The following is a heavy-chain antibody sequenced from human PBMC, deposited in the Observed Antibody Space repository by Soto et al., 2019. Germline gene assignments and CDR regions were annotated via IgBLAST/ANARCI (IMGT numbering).Heavy chain of an antibody. CDR1: GFTFSSYA. Sequence: GGSLRLSCSASGFTFSSYAMHWVRQAPGKGLEYVSAISSNGGSTYYADSVKGRFTISRDNSKNTLYLQMSSLRAEDTAVYYCVKDLGRGGSSLYYFDYWGQGTLVTVSS. D-gene: IGHD1-26*01. CDR3: VKDLGRGGSSLYYFDY. J-gene: IGHJ4*02. V-gene: IGHV3-64D*08. CDR2: ISSNGGST.